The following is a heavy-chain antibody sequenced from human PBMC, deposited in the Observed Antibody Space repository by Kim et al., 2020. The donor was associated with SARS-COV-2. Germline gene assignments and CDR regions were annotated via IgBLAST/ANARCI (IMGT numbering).Heavy chain of an antibody. CDR3: ARLSADFEY. V-gene: IGHV3-74*01. CDR2: INSDGGDT. Sequence: GGSLRLSCEASGFTFGNYWMNWVRQGPGKGLVWVSRINSDGGDTHYADSVKGRFTISRDNAENTLHLQLNSLGAEDTAVYYCARLSADFEYWGQGTLVTVSS. CDR1: GFTFGNYW. J-gene: IGHJ4*02.